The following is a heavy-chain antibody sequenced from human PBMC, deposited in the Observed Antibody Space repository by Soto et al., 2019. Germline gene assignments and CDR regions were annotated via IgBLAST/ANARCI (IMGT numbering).Heavy chain of an antibody. CDR1: GFSFSSFA. J-gene: IGHJ6*04. CDR2: IGDSGAST. Sequence: EVLLLESGGGLVQPGGSLRLSCEASGFSFSSFAMNWVRQAPGKGLEWVSAIGDSGASTYYADSVKGRFTISRDNSRNTLYLQPNSLRAEDTAVYYCAKGVELDVWGNGTTVTVSP. V-gene: IGHV3-23*01. D-gene: IGHD1-26*01. CDR3: AKGVELDV.